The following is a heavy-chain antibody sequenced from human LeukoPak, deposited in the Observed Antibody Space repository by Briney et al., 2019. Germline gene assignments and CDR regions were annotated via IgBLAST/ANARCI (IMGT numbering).Heavy chain of an antibody. D-gene: IGHD3-10*01. Sequence: ASVKVSCKASGYTFTSYDINWVRQATGQGLEWMGWMNPNSGNTGYAQKFQGRVTITRNTSTSTAYMELSSLRSEDTAVYYCARARRGANMVRGVITYYYYYMDVWGKGTTVTVSS. CDR2: MNPNSGNT. J-gene: IGHJ6*03. CDR1: GYTFTSYD. CDR3: ARARRGANMVRGVITYYYYYMDV. V-gene: IGHV1-8*03.